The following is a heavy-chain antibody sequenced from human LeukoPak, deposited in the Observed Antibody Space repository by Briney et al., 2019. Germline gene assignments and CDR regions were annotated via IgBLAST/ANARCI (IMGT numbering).Heavy chain of an antibody. CDR2: IVVGSGNT. V-gene: IGHV1-58*02. Sequence: SVKVSCKASGFTFTSSAMQWVRQARGQRLEWIGWIVVGSGNTNYAQKFQERVTITRDMSTSTAYMEPSSLRSEDTAVYYCAAGSSSSWALVDYWGQGTLVTVSS. CDR1: GFTFTSSA. CDR3: AAGSSSSWALVDY. D-gene: IGHD6-13*01. J-gene: IGHJ4*02.